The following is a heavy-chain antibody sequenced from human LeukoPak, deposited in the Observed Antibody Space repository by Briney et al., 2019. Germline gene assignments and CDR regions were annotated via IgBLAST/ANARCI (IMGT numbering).Heavy chain of an antibody. CDR2: VYYSGSA. D-gene: IGHD1-26*01. Sequence: SATLSLTCTVSGDSVTTYYWSWIRQPPGKGLEWLGYVYYSGSATYNPSLKSRVTISVDTAKNQFSLKLSSVTAADTAVYYCARDSRHLSVGAPYYSYRIDVWGQGTTVTVSS. V-gene: IGHV4-59*02. J-gene: IGHJ6*02. CDR1: GDSVTTYY. CDR3: ARDSRHLSVGAPYYSYRIDV.